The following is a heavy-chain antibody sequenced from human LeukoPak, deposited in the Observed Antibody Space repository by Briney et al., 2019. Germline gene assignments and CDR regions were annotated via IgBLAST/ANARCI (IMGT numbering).Heavy chain of an antibody. V-gene: IGHV4-59*01. CDR1: GGSISSYY. Sequence: SETLSLTCTVSGGSISSYYWSWIRQPPGKGLEWIGYIYYSGSTNYNPSLKSRVTISVDTSKNQFSLKLSSVTAADTAMYYCARGPHGYSYGPYYYGMDVWGQGTTVTVSS. J-gene: IGHJ6*02. CDR3: ARGPHGYSYGPYYYGMDV. CDR2: IYYSGST. D-gene: IGHD5-18*01.